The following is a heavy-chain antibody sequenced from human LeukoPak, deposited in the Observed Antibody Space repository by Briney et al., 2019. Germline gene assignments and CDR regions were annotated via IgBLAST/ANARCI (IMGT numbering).Heavy chain of an antibody. Sequence: ASVKVSCKASGYTFTGYYMHWVRQAPGEGLEWMGGFDPEDGETIYAQKFQGRVTMTEDTSTDTAYMELSSLRSEDTAVYYCATDYSSGWLWGQGTLVTVSS. CDR3: ATDYSSGWL. D-gene: IGHD6-19*01. CDR2: FDPEDGET. V-gene: IGHV1-24*01. J-gene: IGHJ4*02. CDR1: GYTFTGYY.